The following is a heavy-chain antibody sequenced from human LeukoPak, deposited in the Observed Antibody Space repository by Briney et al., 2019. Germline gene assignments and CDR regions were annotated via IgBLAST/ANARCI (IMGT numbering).Heavy chain of an antibody. D-gene: IGHD3-16*02. CDR1: GFTFDDYA. CDR2: ISWNSGSI. J-gene: IGHJ4*02. V-gene: IGHV3-9*01. Sequence: GGSLRLSSAASGFTFDDYAMHWVRQAPGKGLEWVSGISWNSGSIGYADSVKGRFTISRDNAKNSLYLQMNSLRAEDTALYYCAKDMITFGGVIAPFDYWGQGTLVTVSS. CDR3: AKDMITFGGVIAPFDY.